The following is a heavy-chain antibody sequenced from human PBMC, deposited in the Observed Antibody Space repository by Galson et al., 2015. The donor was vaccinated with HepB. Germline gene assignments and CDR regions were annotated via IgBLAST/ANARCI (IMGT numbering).Heavy chain of an antibody. Sequence: KVSCKASGYTFTSYDINWVRQATGQGLEWMGWMNPNSGNTGYAQKFQGRVTMTRNTSISTAYMELSSLRSEDTAVYYCARSSIVGATPDFQHWGQGTLVTVSS. CDR3: ARSSIVGATPDFQH. V-gene: IGHV1-8*01. J-gene: IGHJ1*01. CDR2: MNPNSGNT. CDR1: GYTFTSYD. D-gene: IGHD1-26*01.